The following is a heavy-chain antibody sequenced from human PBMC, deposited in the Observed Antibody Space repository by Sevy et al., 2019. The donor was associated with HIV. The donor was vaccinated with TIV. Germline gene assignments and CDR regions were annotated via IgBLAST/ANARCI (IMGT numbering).Heavy chain of an antibody. CDR1: GFTFSSYG. D-gene: IGHD1-26*01. V-gene: IGHV3-30*02. CDR2: IRYDGSNK. CDR3: VKDRATSYSGSYGIDY. Sequence: GGSLRLSCAASGFTFSSYGMHWVRQAPGKGLEWVAFIRYDGSNKYYADSVKGRFTISRDNSKNTLYLQMNSLRAEDTAVYYCVKDRATSYSGSYGIDYWGQGTLVTVSS. J-gene: IGHJ4*02.